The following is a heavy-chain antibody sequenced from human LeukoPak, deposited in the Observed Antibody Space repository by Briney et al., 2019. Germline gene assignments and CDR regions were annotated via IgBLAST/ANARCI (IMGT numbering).Heavy chain of an antibody. J-gene: IGHJ6*02. Sequence: ASVKVSCKASGYTFTSYYMHWVRQAPGQGLEWMGIINPSGGSTSYAQKFQGRVTITADESTSTAYMELSSLRSEDTAVYYCARAPYYGDYDYYGMDVWGQGTTVTVSS. V-gene: IGHV1-46*01. D-gene: IGHD4-17*01. CDR3: ARAPYYGDYDYYGMDV. CDR2: INPSGGST. CDR1: GYTFTSYY.